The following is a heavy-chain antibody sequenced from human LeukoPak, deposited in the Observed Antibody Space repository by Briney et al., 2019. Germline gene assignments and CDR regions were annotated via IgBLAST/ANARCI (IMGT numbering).Heavy chain of an antibody. D-gene: IGHD6-13*01. Sequence: GGSLRLSCAASGFTFSSYAMSWVRQAPGKGLEWVSAISGSGGSTSYADSVKGRFTISRDNSKNTLYLQMNSLRAEDTAVYYCAKAGYSSSWFYYYYYGMDVWGQGTTVTVSS. V-gene: IGHV3-23*01. CDR3: AKAGYSSSWFYYYYYGMDV. J-gene: IGHJ6*02. CDR2: ISGSGGST. CDR1: GFTFSSYA.